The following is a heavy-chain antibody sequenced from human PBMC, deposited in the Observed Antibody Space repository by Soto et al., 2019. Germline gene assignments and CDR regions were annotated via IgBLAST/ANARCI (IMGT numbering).Heavy chain of an antibody. CDR3: ARDREIQLWLPDYYYYGMDV. CDR1: GYTFTSYY. D-gene: IGHD5-18*01. Sequence: EASVKVSCKASGYTFTSYYMHWVRQAPGQGLEWMGIINPSGGSTSYAQKFQGRVTMTRDTSTSTVYMELSSLRSEDTAVYYCARDREIQLWLPDYYYYGMDVWGQGTTVTVSS. V-gene: IGHV1-46*01. CDR2: INPSGGST. J-gene: IGHJ6*02.